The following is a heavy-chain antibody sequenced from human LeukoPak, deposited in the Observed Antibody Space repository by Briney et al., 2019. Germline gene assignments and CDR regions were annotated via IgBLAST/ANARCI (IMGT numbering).Heavy chain of an antibody. CDR3: ARDGYNWAY. V-gene: IGHV3-11*01. CDR2: ISTSGSTI. Sequence: DPGGSLRLSCAASGFTFRDHYMTWIRQAPGKGLEWVGSISTSGSTIYYADSVKDRFTVSRDNAKNSLNLQMNSLRAEDTAVYYCARDGYNWAYWGQGTLVTVSS. CDR1: GFTFRDHY. D-gene: IGHD5-24*01. J-gene: IGHJ4*02.